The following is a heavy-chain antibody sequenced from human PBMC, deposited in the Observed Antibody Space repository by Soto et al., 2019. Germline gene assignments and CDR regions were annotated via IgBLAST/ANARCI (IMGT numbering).Heavy chain of an antibody. CDR1: QFPFDVYS. V-gene: IGHV3-48*02. D-gene: IGHD6-19*01. Sequence: QGGGSLRLSCVASQFPFDVYSMHWVRQAPGKGLEWVSYIRHTTSATFYADAVKGRFTISRDNRKNSLFLQMNSLRDDDTGVYFCARDRGSSGMFELDVWGPGTLVTVSS. CDR3: ARDRGSSGMFELDV. J-gene: IGHJ3*01. CDR2: IRHTTSAT.